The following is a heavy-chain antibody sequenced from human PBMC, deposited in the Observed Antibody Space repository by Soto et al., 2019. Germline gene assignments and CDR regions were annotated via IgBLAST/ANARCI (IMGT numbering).Heavy chain of an antibody. D-gene: IGHD1-1*01. CDR2: IWYDGSKT. V-gene: IGHV3-33*01. CDR3: ARDRSAGDYFYYGMDV. Sequence: GGSLRLSCAASGMTFNSNGMHWVRQAPGKGLEWVAVIWYDGSKTAYSDSVKGRFTISRDNAKNTLYLQMNSVRDEDTAIYYCARDRSAGDYFYYGMDVWGQGTTVTVSS. J-gene: IGHJ6*02. CDR1: GMTFNSNG.